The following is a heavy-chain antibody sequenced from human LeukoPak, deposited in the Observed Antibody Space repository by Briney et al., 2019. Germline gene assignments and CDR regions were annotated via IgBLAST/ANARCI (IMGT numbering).Heavy chain of an antibody. Sequence: SETLSLTCTVSGGSISSYYWSWIRQPAGKGLEWIRRIYTSGSTNYNPSLKSRVTMSVDTSKDQFSLKLSSVTASDTAVYYCARDPGLVAARPGYYYYYMDVWGKGTTVTVSS. V-gene: IGHV4-4*07. D-gene: IGHD6-6*01. CDR1: GGSISSYY. CDR2: IYTSGST. CDR3: ARDPGLVAARPGYYYYYMDV. J-gene: IGHJ6*03.